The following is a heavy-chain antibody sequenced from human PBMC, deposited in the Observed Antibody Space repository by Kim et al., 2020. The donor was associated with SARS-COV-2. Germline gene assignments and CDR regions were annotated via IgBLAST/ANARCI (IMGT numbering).Heavy chain of an antibody. CDR2: TYYSGST. CDR1: GGSISSGGYY. Sequence: SETLSLTCTVSGGSISSGGYYWSWMRQHPGKGLEWIGYTYYSGSTYYNPSLKSRVTISVETSKNQFSLKLSSVTAADSAVYYCARVRCITMFGVVIVDAFDIWSQGTMVTVSS. CDR3: ARVRCITMFGVVIVDAFDI. D-gene: IGHD3-3*01. J-gene: IGHJ3*02. V-gene: IGHV4-31*03.